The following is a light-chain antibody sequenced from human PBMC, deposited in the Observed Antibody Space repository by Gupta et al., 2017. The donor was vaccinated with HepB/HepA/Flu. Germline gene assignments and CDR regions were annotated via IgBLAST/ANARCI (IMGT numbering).Light chain of an antibody. V-gene: IGLV3-1*01. CDR3: QEWNSSTWV. J-gene: IGLJ2*01. Sequence: SYELTQPPSVSVSQRQTASITCSGDKLGDKYACWYQPKRGPSLVLCSYQDSKRPSAIPYCVSGSNSATTVTMTSSRTEAVDDYYYSSQEWNSSTWVFGGGTKLTVL. CDR2: QDS. CDR1: KLGDKY.